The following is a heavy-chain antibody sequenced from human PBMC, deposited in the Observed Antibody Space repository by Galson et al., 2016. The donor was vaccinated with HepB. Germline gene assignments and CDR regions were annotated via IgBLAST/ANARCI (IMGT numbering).Heavy chain of an antibody. V-gene: IGHV3-7*01. CDR1: GFTFTDYW. CDR2: VNRDGSRT. D-gene: IGHD6-19*01. J-gene: IGHJ3*02. CDR3: LSGYTSGI. Sequence: SLRLSCAASGFTFTDYWMVWVRQAPGKGLEYVANVNRDGSRTHYMDSAKGRFTISRDNARNSVALQINSLRPEDTGLYYCLSGYTSGIWGQGTMVTVSS.